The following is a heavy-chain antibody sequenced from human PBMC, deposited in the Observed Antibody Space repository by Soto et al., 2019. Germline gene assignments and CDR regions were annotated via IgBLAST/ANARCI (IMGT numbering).Heavy chain of an antibody. J-gene: IGHJ4*02. Sequence: SETLSLTCTVSGGSISSSIYYWGWIRQPPGKGLEWIGSIYYSGTTTNYNPSLKSRVTLSVDTSKNQFSLKLSSVTAADTAVYYCARLGGSYAVPHFDYWGQGTLVTVS. CDR1: GGSISSSIYY. CDR3: ARLGGSYAVPHFDY. V-gene: IGHV4-39*07. CDR2: IYYSGTTT. D-gene: IGHD1-26*01.